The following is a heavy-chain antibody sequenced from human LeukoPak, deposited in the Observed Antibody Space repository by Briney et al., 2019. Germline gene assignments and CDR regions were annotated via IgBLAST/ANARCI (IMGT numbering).Heavy chain of an antibody. CDR2: IHYSGST. J-gene: IGHJ3*02. D-gene: IGHD6-19*01. CDR3: ARVLSVAGTAGAFDI. CDR1: GGSFSGYY. Sequence: SETLSLTCAVYGGSFSGYYWSWIRQPPGKGLEWIGYIHYSGSTNYNPSLKSRVTISVDTSKNQFSLKLSSVAAADTAVYYCARVLSVAGTAGAFDIWGQGTMVTVSS. V-gene: IGHV4-59*01.